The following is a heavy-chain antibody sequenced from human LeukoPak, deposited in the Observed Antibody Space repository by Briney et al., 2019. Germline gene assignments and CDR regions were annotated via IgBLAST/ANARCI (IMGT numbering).Heavy chain of an antibody. D-gene: IGHD3-3*01. CDR2: IYHSGST. Sequence: ASETLSLTCTVSGGSISSGGYYWSWIRQPPGKGLEWIGYIYHSGSTYYNPSLKSRVTISVDRSKNQFSLKLSSVTAADTAVYYCARVFTIFGVVNGYYFDYWGQGTLVTVSS. V-gene: IGHV4-30-2*01. CDR3: ARVFTIFGVVNGYYFDY. CDR1: GGSISSGGYY. J-gene: IGHJ4*02.